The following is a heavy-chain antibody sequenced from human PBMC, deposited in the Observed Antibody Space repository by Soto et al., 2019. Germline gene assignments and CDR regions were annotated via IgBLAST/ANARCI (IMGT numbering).Heavy chain of an antibody. Sequence: QVQLVQSGAEVKSAGSSVKVSCKASVDTFNFYSINWVRQAPGLGLEWVGRGNPMLSMSNYEQRSQGRVTMTADKSTVTAYMALRRLRSEETAIYYWASNYGSGYRACDSWGQVALVTVSS. J-gene: IGHJ4*02. D-gene: IGHD3-10*01. CDR2: GNPMLSMS. CDR3: ASNYGSGYRACDS. V-gene: IGHV1-69*02. CDR1: VDTFNFYS.